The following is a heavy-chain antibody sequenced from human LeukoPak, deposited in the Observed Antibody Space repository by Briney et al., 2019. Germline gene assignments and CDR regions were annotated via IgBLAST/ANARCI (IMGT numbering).Heavy chain of an antibody. D-gene: IGHD5-24*01. V-gene: IGHV3-23*01. CDR1: GFAFSSYA. CDR2: ISSSGGST. CDR3: AKDLGRDGYEIFDY. J-gene: IGHJ4*02. Sequence: GGSLRLSCAAAGFAFSSYAMSWVRQAPGKGLEWVSTISSSGGSTYYADSVKGRFTVSRDNSKNTVFLQMNSLRAEDTAVYYCAKDLGRDGYEIFDYWGQGTLVTVSS.